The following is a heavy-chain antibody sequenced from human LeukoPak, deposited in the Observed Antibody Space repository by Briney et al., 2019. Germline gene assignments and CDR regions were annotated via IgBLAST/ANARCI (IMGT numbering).Heavy chain of an antibody. Sequence: SALSGNGAKTYYADSVKGRFTVYRDNSKNTLYLQMNSLRVDDTAIYYCAKDHGDYSFDYWGQGTLVTVSS. D-gene: IGHD4-17*01. V-gene: IGHV3-23*01. CDR3: AKDHGDYSFDY. J-gene: IGHJ4*02. CDR2: LSGNGAKT.